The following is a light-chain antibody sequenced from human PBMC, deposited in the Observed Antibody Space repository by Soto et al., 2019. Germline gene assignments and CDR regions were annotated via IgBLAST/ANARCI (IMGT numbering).Light chain of an antibody. CDR2: GNN. CDR3: AAWDDSLNGLV. Sequence: QSILTQPPSASGTPGQRVTMSCSGSSSSIGSNSVDWYQQLPGTAPKLLIFGNNQRPSGVPDRFSGSKSSTSASLAISGLQSEDEADYYCAAWDDSLNGLVFGGGTKLTVL. V-gene: IGLV1-44*01. CDR1: SSSIGSNS. J-gene: IGLJ2*01.